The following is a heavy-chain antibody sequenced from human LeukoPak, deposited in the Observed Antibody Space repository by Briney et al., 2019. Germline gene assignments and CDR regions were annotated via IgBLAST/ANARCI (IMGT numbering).Heavy chain of an antibody. CDR2: IYYSGST. V-gene: IGHV4-59*01. Sequence: SETLSLTCTVSGGSISSYYWSWIRQPPGKGLEWIGYIYYSGSTNYNPSLKSRVTISVDTSKNQFSLKLSSVTAADTAVYYCARGIPAAMDEDIVATNFDYWGKGTLVTVSS. J-gene: IGHJ4*02. D-gene: IGHD5-12*01. CDR1: GGSISSYY. CDR3: ARGIPAAMDEDIVATNFDY.